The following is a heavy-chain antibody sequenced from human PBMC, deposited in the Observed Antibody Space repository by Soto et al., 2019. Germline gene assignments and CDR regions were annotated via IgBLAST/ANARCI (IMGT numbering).Heavy chain of an antibody. D-gene: IGHD6-19*01. Sequence: GGSLRLSCAASGFTFSGSAMHWVRQASGKGLEWVGRIRSKANSYATAYAASVKGRFTISRDDSKNTAYLQMNSLKTEDTAVYYCTYLIAVAAHDAFDIWGQGTMVTVSS. V-gene: IGHV3-73*01. CDR3: TYLIAVAAHDAFDI. J-gene: IGHJ3*02. CDR1: GFTFSGSA. CDR2: IRSKANSYAT.